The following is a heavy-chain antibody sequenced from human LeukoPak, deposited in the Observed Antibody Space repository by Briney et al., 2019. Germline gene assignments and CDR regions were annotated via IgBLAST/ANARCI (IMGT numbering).Heavy chain of an antibody. J-gene: IGHJ5*02. D-gene: IGHD1-26*01. CDR3: ASGSGSYYSEWFDP. CDR1: GGSISSSSYY. V-gene: IGHV4-39*07. CDR2: IYYSGST. Sequence: SETLSLTCTVSGGSISSSSYYWGWIRQPPGKGLEWIGSIYYSGSTYYNPSLKSRVTISVDTSKNQFSLKLSSVTAADTAVYYCASGSGSYYSEWFDPWGQGTLVTVSS.